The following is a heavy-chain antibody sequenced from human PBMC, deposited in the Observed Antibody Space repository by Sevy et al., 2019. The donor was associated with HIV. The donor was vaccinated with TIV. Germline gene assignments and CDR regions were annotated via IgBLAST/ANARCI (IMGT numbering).Heavy chain of an antibody. CDR3: AKGLILEWSWYGMDV. CDR2: IYSDSNT. V-gene: IGHV3-53*01. J-gene: IGHJ6*02. Sequence: GGYLRLSCAASGFTVSSNYMSWVRQAPGKGLEWVSVIYSDSNTYYADSVKGRFTISRDNSKNTLYLQMKSLRAEDTAVYYCAKGLILEWSWYGMDVWGQGTTVTVSS. D-gene: IGHD3-3*01. CDR1: GFTVSSNY.